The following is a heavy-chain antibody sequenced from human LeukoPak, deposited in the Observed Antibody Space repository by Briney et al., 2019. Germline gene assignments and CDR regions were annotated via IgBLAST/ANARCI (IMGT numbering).Heavy chain of an antibody. V-gene: IGHV1-69*04. CDR2: IIPVLSLT. CDR3: ARGSGSGTYAMGR. CDR1: DGTLSSYA. Sequence: AVKVSCKAPDGTLSSYALSWVRQAPGQGLEWMGRIIPVLSLTNYEEKFRDRLTIIADKATSTAYMELTNLRSADTAVYFCARGSGSGTYAMGRWGQGTLVTVSS. J-gene: IGHJ4*02. D-gene: IGHD3-10*01.